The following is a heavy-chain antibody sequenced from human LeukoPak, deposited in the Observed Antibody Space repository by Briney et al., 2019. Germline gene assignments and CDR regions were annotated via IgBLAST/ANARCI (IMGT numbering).Heavy chain of an antibody. J-gene: IGHJ5*02. CDR3: ARDPRSGYYFP. Sequence: GGSLRLSCAASGFTFSSYWMHWVRQAPGKGLVRVSRINSDGSSTSYADSVKGRFTISRDNAKNTLYLQMNSLRAEDTAVYYCARDPRSGYYFPWGQGTLATVSS. CDR2: INSDGSST. D-gene: IGHD3-22*01. CDR1: GFTFSSYW. V-gene: IGHV3-74*01.